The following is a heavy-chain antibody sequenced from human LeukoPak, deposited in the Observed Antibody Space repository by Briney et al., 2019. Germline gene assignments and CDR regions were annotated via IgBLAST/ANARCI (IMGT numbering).Heavy chain of an antibody. CDR2: INHSGSS. CDR1: GGSFSAYY. CDR3: APRGDIEHSYVYGKWFDP. Sequence: SETLSLTCAVYGGSFSAYYWTWIRQPPGKGLEWIGEINHSGSSNYNSSFRSRVTISVDTSYKQFSLRLSSVTAADTAVYYCAPRGDIEHSYVYGKWFDPWGQGTRVIVSS. V-gene: IGHV4-34*01. D-gene: IGHD5-18*01. J-gene: IGHJ5*02.